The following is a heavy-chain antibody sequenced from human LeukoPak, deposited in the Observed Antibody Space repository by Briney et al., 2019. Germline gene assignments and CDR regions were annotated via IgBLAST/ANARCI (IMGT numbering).Heavy chain of an antibody. Sequence: PSETLSLTCTVSGGSISSYYWSWIRQPPGKGLEWIGYIYYSGTTNYNPSLRSRVTISVDTSKNQSSLKLSSVTAADTAVYYCARSKGGVDTALLDYWGQGTLVTVSS. J-gene: IGHJ4*02. D-gene: IGHD5-18*01. V-gene: IGHV4-59*01. CDR3: ARSKGGVDTALLDY. CDR1: GGSISSYY. CDR2: IYYSGTT.